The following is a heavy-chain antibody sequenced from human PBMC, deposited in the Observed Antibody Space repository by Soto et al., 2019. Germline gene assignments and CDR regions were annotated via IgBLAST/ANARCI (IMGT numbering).Heavy chain of an antibody. J-gene: IGHJ1*01. D-gene: IGHD3-22*01. CDR1: GFTVSSNY. CDR2: IYSGGST. V-gene: IGHV3-53*01. CDR3: ARHEDYYDSSGYYYNYFEH. Sequence: GGSLRLSCAASGFTVSSNYMSWVRQAPGKGLEWVSVIYSGGSTYYADSVKGRFTISRDNSKNTLYLQMNSLRAEDTAVYYCARHEDYYDSSGYYYNYFEHWGQGTLVTVSS.